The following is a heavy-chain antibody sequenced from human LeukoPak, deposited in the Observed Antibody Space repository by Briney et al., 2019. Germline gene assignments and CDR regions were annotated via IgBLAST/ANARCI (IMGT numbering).Heavy chain of an antibody. CDR1: GDSISSNNW. V-gene: IGHV4-4*02. CDR3: ARRVVNNRNWYFNL. CDR2: THHSGRT. J-gene: IGHJ2*01. D-gene: IGHD4-23*01. Sequence: SETLSLTCAVSGDSISSNNWWNWVRQPPGKGLEWIGETHHSGRTNYSPSFQGQVTISADKSINTAYVQWSSLKASDTAMYYCARRVVNNRNWYFNLWGRGTLVTVSS.